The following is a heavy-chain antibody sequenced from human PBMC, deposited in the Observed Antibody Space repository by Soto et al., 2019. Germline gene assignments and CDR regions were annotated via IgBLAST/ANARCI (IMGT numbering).Heavy chain of an antibody. CDR3: ARFSSSWTAYDAFDI. Sequence: ASVKVSCKASGYTFTSYGISWVRQAPGQGLEWMGWISAYNGNTNYAQKLQGRVTMTTDTSTSTAYMELRSLRSDDTAVYYCARFSSSWTAYDAFDIWGQGTMVTVSS. CDR2: ISAYNGNT. V-gene: IGHV1-18*01. J-gene: IGHJ3*02. CDR1: GYTFTSYG. D-gene: IGHD6-13*01.